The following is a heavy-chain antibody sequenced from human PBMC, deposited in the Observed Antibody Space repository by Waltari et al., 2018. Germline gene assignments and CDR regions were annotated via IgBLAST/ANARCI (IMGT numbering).Heavy chain of an antibody. Sequence: QVQLQESGPGLVKPSETLSLTCAVSGYSISSGYYWGWIRQPPGKGLEWIGSIYHSGSTYYNPSLKSRVTISVDTSKNQFSLKLSSVTAADTAVYYCTRHDIAAAVPVDYWGQGTLVTVSS. J-gene: IGHJ4*02. D-gene: IGHD6-13*01. CDR2: IYHSGST. CDR3: TRHDIAAAVPVDY. V-gene: IGHV4-38-2*01. CDR1: GYSISSGYY.